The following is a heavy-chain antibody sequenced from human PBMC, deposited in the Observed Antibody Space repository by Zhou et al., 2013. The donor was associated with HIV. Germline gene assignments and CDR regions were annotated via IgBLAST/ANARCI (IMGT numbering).Heavy chain of an antibody. CDR1: GGTFSSYA. D-gene: IGHD2-21*01. CDR3: ARYIVVVDGWFDP. CDR2: IIPILGIA. V-gene: IGHV1-69*04. Sequence: QVQLVQSGAEVKKPGSSVKVSCKASGGTFSSYAISWVRQAPGQGLEWMGRIIPILGIANYAQKFQGRVTITADKSTSTAYMELSSLRSEDTAVYYCARYIVVVDGWFDPWGQGTLVTVSS. J-gene: IGHJ5*02.